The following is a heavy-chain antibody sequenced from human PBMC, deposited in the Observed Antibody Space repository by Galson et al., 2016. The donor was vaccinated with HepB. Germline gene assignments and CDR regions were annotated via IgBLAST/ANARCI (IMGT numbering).Heavy chain of an antibody. CDR1: GGSISSGGDY. CDR3: ARERAHSSGSYLGLSLEAIEY. V-gene: IGHV4-61*02. Sequence: LSLTCAVSGGSISSGGDYWTWLRQPAGKGLEWIGRIYSSGTTNYNPSLKSRVSMSIDTSKNQFSLRLRSLTAADTAVYYCARERAHSSGSYLGLSLEAIEYWGQGTLVTVTS. D-gene: IGHD3-22*01. CDR2: IYSSGTT. J-gene: IGHJ4*02.